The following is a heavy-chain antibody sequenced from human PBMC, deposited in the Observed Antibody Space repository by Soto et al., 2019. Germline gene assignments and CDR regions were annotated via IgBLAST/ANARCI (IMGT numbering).Heavy chain of an antibody. J-gene: IGHJ4*02. CDR1: GNSFTRVGFH. CDR2: IYNGGST. Sequence: SETLSLTCTVAGNSFTRVGFHCACHSRPPGKGLEWIGYIYNGGSTYYRPSLESRMHMSLDATRNHYSLRLTSVTAADTAVYFCARAPVGLDTISYFDYWGQGKLVTVSS. CDR3: ARAPVGLDTISYFDY. V-gene: IGHV4-30-4*01. D-gene: IGHD3-3*01.